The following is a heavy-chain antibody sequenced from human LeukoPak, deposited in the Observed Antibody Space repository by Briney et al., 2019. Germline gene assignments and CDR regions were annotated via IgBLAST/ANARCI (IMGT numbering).Heavy chain of an antibody. Sequence: GGSLRLSCAASRFTFSSYAMSWVRQAPGKGLEWVSGISGSGTSTYYADSVKGRFTIFRDNSKNALYLQMNSLRADETAVYYGAKEVYSDSSGYFNYWGQGTLVTVSS. CDR3: AKEVYSDSSGYFNY. D-gene: IGHD3-22*01. CDR1: RFTFSSYA. J-gene: IGHJ4*02. V-gene: IGHV3-23*01. CDR2: ISGSGTST.